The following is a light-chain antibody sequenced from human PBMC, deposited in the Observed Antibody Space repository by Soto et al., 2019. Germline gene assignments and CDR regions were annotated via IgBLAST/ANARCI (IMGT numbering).Light chain of an antibody. CDR2: QDT. J-gene: IGLJ2*01. Sequence: SHELTQPPSLSVSPGQTASITCSGDKMGDKYAWWYQQKPGQSPVLVIYQDTKRPSGIPERFSGSASGNTATLTIRGTQAVDEADYYCQAWDSSLYVVFGGGTKLTVL. CDR3: QAWDSSLYVV. CDR1: KMGDKY. V-gene: IGLV3-1*01.